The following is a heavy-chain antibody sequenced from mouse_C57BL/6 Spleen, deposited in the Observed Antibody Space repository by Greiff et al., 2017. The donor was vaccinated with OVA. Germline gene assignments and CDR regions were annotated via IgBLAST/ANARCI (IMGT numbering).Heavy chain of an antibody. Sequence: EVQLQQSGPELVKPGASVKIPCKASGYTFTDYNMDWVKQSHGKSLEWIGDINPNNGGTIYNQKFKGKATLTVDKSSSTAYMELRSLTSEDTAVYYCARWVDPYWYFDVWGTGTTVTVSS. D-gene: IGHD1-1*02. V-gene: IGHV1-18*01. J-gene: IGHJ1*03. CDR1: GYTFTDYN. CDR3: ARWVDPYWYFDV. CDR2: INPNNGGT.